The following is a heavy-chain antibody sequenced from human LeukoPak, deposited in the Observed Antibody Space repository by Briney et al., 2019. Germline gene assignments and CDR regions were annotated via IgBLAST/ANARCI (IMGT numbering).Heavy chain of an antibody. CDR3: ARGPSIVVVPAAILKDP. CDR1: GFTFSSYA. V-gene: IGHV3-30*04. CDR2: ISYDGSNK. Sequence: GGSLRLSSAASGFTFSSYAMNWVRQAPGKGLEWVAVISYDGSNKYYADSVKGRFTISRDNSKNTLYLQMNSLRAEDTAVYYCARGPSIVVVPAAILKDPWGQGTLVTVSS. D-gene: IGHD2-2*01. J-gene: IGHJ5*02.